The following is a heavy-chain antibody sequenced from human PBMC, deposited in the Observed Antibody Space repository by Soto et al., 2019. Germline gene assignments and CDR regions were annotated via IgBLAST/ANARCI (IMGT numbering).Heavy chain of an antibody. CDR1: GGSISSGNSYS. D-gene: IGHD3-16*01. Sequence: SETLSLTCTVSGGSISSGNSYSWSWIRQPPGKGLEWIGSISHTGSTSYNPSLKGRVTMSVDKSKNQFSLKLSSVTAADMAVYYCARAVAPYLGTWFDPWGQGTLVTVSS. J-gene: IGHJ5*02. V-gene: IGHV4-30-2*01. CDR2: ISHTGST. CDR3: ARAVAPYLGTWFDP.